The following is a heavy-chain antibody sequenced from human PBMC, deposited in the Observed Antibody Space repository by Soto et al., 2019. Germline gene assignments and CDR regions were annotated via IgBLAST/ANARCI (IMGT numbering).Heavy chain of an antibody. CDR1: GGSFSGYY. D-gene: IGHD6-19*01. CDR3: ARAPHPGIAVASPFDY. J-gene: IGHJ4*02. V-gene: IGHV4-34*01. Sequence: SETLSLTCAVYGGSFSGYYWSWIRQPPGKGLEWIGEINHSGSTNYNPSLKSRVTISVDTSKNQFSLKLSSVTAADTAVYYCARAPHPGIAVASPFDYWGQGTLVTVSS. CDR2: INHSGST.